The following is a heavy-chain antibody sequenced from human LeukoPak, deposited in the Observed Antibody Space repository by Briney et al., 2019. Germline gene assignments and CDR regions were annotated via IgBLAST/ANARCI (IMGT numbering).Heavy chain of an antibody. Sequence: PSETLSLTCSVSGGPISSGGYYWSWIRQHPGKGLEWIGYIYYNGSTDYNPSLKSRVTISIDTSKNQFSLKLSSVTAADTAVYYCARVIAAAGTHPFDYWGQGTLVTVSS. V-gene: IGHV4-31*03. CDR3: ARVIAAAGTHPFDY. D-gene: IGHD6-13*01. CDR2: IYYNGST. CDR1: GGPISSGGYY. J-gene: IGHJ4*02.